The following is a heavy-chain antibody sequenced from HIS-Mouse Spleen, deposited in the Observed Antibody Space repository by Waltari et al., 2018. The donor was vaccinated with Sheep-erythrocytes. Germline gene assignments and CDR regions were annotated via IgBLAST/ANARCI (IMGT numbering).Heavy chain of an antibody. Sequence: EVQLVESAGGLVKPGGSLRLSCAASGFTFSSYSMDWVRQAPGTGLGLVSSICSRSSYIYYSGTVKGRFTISRDNAKNSLVLEMNSPAAEDTAVYYCARVASGATFDYWGQGTLVTVSS. CDR2: ICSRSSYI. J-gene: IGHJ4*02. CDR1: GFTFSSYS. CDR3: ARVASGATFDY. V-gene: IGHV3-21*01. D-gene: IGHD1-26*01.